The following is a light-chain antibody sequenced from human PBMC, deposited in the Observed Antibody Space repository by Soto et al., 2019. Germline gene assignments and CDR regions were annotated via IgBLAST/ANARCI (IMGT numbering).Light chain of an antibody. CDR1: QSISNH. V-gene: IGKV1-39*01. CDR2: TAS. J-gene: IGKJ1*01. Sequence: DIQMTQSPTSLSASVGDRVTITCRASQSISNHLNWYQHKPGKAPKLLIHTASNLQSGVPSRFSGSGSGTDFTLTISSLQPEDFATYYCQQSHSNPPWTFGQGTKVDIE. CDR3: QQSHSNPPWT.